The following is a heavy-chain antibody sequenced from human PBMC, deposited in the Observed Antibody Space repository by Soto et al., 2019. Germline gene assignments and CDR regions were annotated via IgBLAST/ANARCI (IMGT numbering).Heavy chain of an antibody. V-gene: IGHV3-11*06. CDR3: ARIRITIVRGDSLRWFDP. J-gene: IGHJ5*02. Sequence: GGSLRLSCAASGFTFSDYYMSWIRQAPGKGLEWVSYISSSSSYTNYADSVKGRFTISRDNAKNSLYLQMNSLRAEDTAVYYCARIRITIVRGDSLRWFDPWGQGTLVTV. D-gene: IGHD3-10*01. CDR2: ISSSSSYT. CDR1: GFTFSDYY.